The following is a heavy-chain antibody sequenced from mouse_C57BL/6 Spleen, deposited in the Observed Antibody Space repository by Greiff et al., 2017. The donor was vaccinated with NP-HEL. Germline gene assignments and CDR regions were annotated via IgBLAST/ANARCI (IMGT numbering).Heavy chain of an antibody. D-gene: IGHD3-3*01. V-gene: IGHV2-9*01. CDR1: GFSLTSYG. J-gene: IGHJ3*01. Sequence: VKVVESGPGLVAPSQSLSITCTVSGFSLTSYGVDWVRQPPGKGLEWLGVIRGGGSRNYNSALMSRLSISKDNSKSQVFLKMNSLKTDDTAMYYCAALGAGFAYWGQGTLVTVSA. CDR3: AALGAGFAY. CDR2: IRGGGSR.